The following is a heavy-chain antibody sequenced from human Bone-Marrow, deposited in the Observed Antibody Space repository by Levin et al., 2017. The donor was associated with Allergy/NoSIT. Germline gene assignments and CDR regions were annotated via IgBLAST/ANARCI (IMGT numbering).Heavy chain of an antibody. CDR2: IDSRGDSI. Sequence: GGSLRLSCAASGFTFRSYEMSWVRQAPGKGLEWVSYIDSRGDSIYYADSVKGRFTISRDNAKNSLYLQMNSLRAEDTAIYYCVRDLGPYSSSHHDYWGQGTLLTVSS. J-gene: IGHJ4*02. V-gene: IGHV3-48*03. D-gene: IGHD6-13*01. CDR3: VRDLGPYSSSHHDY. CDR1: GFTFRSYE.